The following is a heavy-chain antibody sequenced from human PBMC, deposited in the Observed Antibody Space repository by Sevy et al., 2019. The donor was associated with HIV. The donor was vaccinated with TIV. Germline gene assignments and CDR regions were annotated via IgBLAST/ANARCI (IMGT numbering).Heavy chain of an antibody. Sequence: GESLKISCVASGFTFGDHYMEWVRQAPGKGLEWVGRTRNKADGYTTEYAASVKGRFTISRDESKNSLYVQMNSLKAEATAVYYCATHAGIAAAGRVFDYWGQGALVTVSS. CDR2: TRNKADGYTT. CDR1: GFTFGDHY. D-gene: IGHD6-13*01. V-gene: IGHV3-72*01. J-gene: IGHJ4*02. CDR3: ATHAGIAAAGRVFDY.